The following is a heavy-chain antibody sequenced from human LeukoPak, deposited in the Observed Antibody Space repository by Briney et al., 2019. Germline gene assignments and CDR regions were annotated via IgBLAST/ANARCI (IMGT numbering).Heavy chain of an antibody. CDR3: ARSTADLNWFDP. V-gene: IGHV1-8*01. CDR1: GYTFTSYD. CDR2: MNPNSGNT. D-gene: IGHD2-2*01. J-gene: IGHJ5*02. Sequence: ASVKVSCKASGYTFTSYDINWVRQATGQGLEWMGWMNPNSGNTGYAQKFQGRVAMTRNTSISTAYMELSGLRSEDTAVYYCARSTADLNWFDPWGQGTLVTVSS.